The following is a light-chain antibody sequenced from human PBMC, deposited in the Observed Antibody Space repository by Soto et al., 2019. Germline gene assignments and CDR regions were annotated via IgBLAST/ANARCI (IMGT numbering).Light chain of an antibody. CDR3: QQRSNWPPVIT. J-gene: IGKJ5*01. CDR2: DAS. CDR1: QSFSSY. V-gene: IGKV3-11*01. Sequence: EIVLTQSPATLSLSPGERATLSCRASQSFSSYLAWYQQKPGQAPRLLIYDASTRATGIPARFSGRGYGTDFTLTISSLAPEKFAVYYGQQRSNWPPVITFGQGTRLEIK.